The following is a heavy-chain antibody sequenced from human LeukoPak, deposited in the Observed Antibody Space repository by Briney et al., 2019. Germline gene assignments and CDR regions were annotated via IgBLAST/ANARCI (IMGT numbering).Heavy chain of an antibody. Sequence: PGGSLRLSCAASGFTFSSYWMSWVRQAPGKGLEWVANIKQDGSEKYHVDSVKGRFTISRDNAKNSLYLQMNSLRAEDTAVYYCAREVDGGYCSGGSCYAFDIWGQGTMVTVSS. J-gene: IGHJ3*02. CDR3: AREVDGGYCSGGSCYAFDI. V-gene: IGHV3-7*03. CDR1: GFTFSSYW. D-gene: IGHD2-15*01. CDR2: IKQDGSEK.